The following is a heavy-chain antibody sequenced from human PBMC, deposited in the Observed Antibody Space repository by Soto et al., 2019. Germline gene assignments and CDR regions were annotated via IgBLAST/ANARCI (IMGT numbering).Heavy chain of an antibody. D-gene: IGHD3-3*01. CDR3: AIRSAYYDFWSGSSVYYMDV. J-gene: IGHJ6*03. Sequence: ASVKVSCKASGYTFTSYDINWVRQATGQGLEWMGWMNPNSGNTGYAQKFQGRVTMTRNTSISTAYMELSSLRSEDTAVYYCAIRSAYYDFWSGSSVYYMDVWGKGTTVTVSS. CDR1: GYTFTSYD. CDR2: MNPNSGNT. V-gene: IGHV1-8*01.